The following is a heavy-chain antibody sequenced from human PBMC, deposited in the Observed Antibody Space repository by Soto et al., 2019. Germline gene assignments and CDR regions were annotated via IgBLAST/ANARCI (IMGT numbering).Heavy chain of an antibody. CDR3: ARVTVAVPATTHYFDY. CDR2: FYYSGIT. Sequence: PSEPLYLTCTVSGVSVTSGDYYWSWIRPPPGKGLEWIGYFYYSGITNYNPSLKSRVTISADTSKNQFSLKLRSVTAADAAVYYCARVTVAVPATTHYFDYWGQGTPVTVSS. V-gene: IGHV4-61*08. D-gene: IGHD1-26*01. CDR1: GVSVTSGDYY. J-gene: IGHJ4*02.